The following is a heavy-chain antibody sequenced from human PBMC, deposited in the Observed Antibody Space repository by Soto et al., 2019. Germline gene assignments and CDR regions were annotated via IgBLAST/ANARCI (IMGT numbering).Heavy chain of an antibody. V-gene: IGHV1-2*02. CDR3: ARDYYDSSGYYYGNWFDP. CDR1: GYTFTGYY. D-gene: IGHD3-22*01. J-gene: IGHJ5*02. Sequence: ASVKVSCKASGYTFTGYYMHWVRQAPGQGLEWMGWINPNSGGTNYAQKFQGRVTMTRDTSISTAYMELSRLRSDDTAVYCCARDYYDSSGYYYGNWFDPWGQGTLVTVSS. CDR2: INPNSGGT.